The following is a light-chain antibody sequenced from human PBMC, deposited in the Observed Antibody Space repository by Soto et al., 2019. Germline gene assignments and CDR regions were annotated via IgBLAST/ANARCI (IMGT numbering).Light chain of an antibody. V-gene: IGKV3-11*01. CDR1: QSVSSY. CDR3: QQYNNWPIT. J-gene: IGKJ5*01. Sequence: EIVLTQSPATLSLSPGERATLSCRASQSVSSYLAWYQQKPGQAPRLLMYEASNRATGIPARFSGGGSGTDFTLTISSLQSEDFEVYYCQQYNNWPITFGQGTRLEIK. CDR2: EAS.